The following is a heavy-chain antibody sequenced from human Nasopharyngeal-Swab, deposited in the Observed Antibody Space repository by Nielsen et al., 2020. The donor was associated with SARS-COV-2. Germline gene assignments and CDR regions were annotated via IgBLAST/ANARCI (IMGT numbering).Heavy chain of an antibody. CDR1: GYSFTSYW. V-gene: IGHV5-10-1*01. J-gene: IGHJ6*03. CDR3: ARRAYCSGGSCYSPYYYYMDV. Sequence: GESLKISCKGSGYSFTSYWISWVRQMPGKGLEWMGRIDPSDSYTNYSPSFQGHVTISAGKSISTAYLQWSSLKASDTAMYYCARRAYCSGGSCYSPYYYYMDVWGKGTTVTVSS. CDR2: IDPSDSYT. D-gene: IGHD2-15*01.